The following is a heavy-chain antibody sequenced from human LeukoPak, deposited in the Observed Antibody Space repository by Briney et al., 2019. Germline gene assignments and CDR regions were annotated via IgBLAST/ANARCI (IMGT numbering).Heavy chain of an antibody. D-gene: IGHD7-27*01. V-gene: IGHV3-53*01. Sequence: PGGSLRLSCAASGFTVSSNYMNWVRQAPGKGLEWVSVIYSGGSTYYADSVKGRFTISRDNSKNTLYLQMNSLRAEDTAVYYCAREKIPGDRGHGDYWGQGTLVTVSS. CDR2: IYSGGST. CDR3: AREKIPGDRGHGDY. J-gene: IGHJ4*02. CDR1: GFTVSSNY.